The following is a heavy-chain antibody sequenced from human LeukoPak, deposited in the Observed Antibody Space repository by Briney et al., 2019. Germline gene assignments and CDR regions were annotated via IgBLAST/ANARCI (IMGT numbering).Heavy chain of an antibody. CDR1: GASISSYY. CDR3: ARTPPAGELGFDY. Sequence: SETLSLTCTVSGASISSYYWTWIRQPPGKGLEWIGYIYHSGSTNYNPSLKSRATISVDTSKNQFSLKLSSVTAADTAVYYCARTPPAGELGFDYWGQGTLVTVSS. D-gene: IGHD1-26*01. J-gene: IGHJ4*02. CDR2: IYHSGST. V-gene: IGHV4-59*12.